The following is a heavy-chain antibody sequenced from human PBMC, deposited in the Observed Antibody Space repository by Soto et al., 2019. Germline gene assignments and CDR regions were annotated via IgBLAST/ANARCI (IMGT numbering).Heavy chain of an antibody. J-gene: IGHJ4*02. CDR2: IYYSGST. D-gene: IGHD2-15*01. Sequence: SETLSLTCTVSGGCISTYYWSWIRQPPGKGLEWIGYIYYSGSTNYNPSLKSRVTISVDTSKNQFSLKLSSVTAADTAVYYCARDIYGGRFDYWGQGTLVTVSS. V-gene: IGHV4-59*12. CDR1: GGCISTYY. CDR3: ARDIYGGRFDY.